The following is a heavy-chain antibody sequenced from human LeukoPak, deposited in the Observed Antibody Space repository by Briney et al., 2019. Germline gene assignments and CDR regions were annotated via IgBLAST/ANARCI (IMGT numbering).Heavy chain of an antibody. CDR3: ARDHCSSTICRYNYCYYYMDV. V-gene: IGHV4-4*07. CDR1: GGSISSYY. CDR2: IYTSGST. Sequence: AETLSLTCTVSGGSISSYYWSWIRQPAGKGLEWIGRIYTSGSTNYNPSLKSRVTMSVDTSKNQFSLKLSSVTAADTAVYYCARDHCSSTICRYNYCYYYMDVWGKGTMVTVSS. D-gene: IGHD2-2*01. J-gene: IGHJ6*03.